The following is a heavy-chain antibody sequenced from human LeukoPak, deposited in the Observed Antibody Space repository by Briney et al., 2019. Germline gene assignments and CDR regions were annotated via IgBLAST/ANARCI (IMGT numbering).Heavy chain of an antibody. V-gene: IGHV4-34*01. J-gene: IGHJ4*02. CDR3: ASGLYSGIFDY. D-gene: IGHD4-11*01. CDR2: INHSGST. CDR1: GGSITSYY. Sequence: PSETLSLTCTVSGGSITSYYWSWLRQPAGKGLEWIGEINHSGSTNYNPSLKSRVTISVDTSKNQFSLKLSSVTAADTAVYYCASGLYSGIFDYWGQGTLVTVSS.